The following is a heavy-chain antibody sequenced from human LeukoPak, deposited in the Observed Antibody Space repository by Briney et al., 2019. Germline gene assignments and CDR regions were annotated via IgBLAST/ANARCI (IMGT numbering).Heavy chain of an antibody. J-gene: IGHJ4*02. CDR2: IYYSGTT. V-gene: IGHV4-39*01. CDR3: TRHHYDSTGSFDY. CDR1: GASITTTNY. Sequence: SETLSLTCTVSGASITTTNYWGWIRQAPGKGLEWIGHIYYSGTTSYSPSLNSRVTISVDPSKNQFSLRLSSVTAADTAVYYCTRHHYDSTGSFDYWGQGALVTVSS. D-gene: IGHD3-22*01.